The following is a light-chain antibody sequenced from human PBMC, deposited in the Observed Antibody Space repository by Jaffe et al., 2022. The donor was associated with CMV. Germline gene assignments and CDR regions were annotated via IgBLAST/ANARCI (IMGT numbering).Light chain of an antibody. CDR2: DVT. V-gene: IGLV2-11*01. Sequence: QSALTQPRSVSGSPGQSVTISCTGTTSDVGSSNSVSWYQHHPDRAPNLMIYDVTKRPSGVPTRFSGSKSGNTASLTISDLQAEDEAAYYCCSCEDNGCLFGGGTNLIVL. CDR3: CSCEDNGCL. CDR1: TSDVGSSNS. J-gene: IGLJ2*01.